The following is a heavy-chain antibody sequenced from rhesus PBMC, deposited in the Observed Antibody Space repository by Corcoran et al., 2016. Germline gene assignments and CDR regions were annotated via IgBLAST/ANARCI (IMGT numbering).Heavy chain of an antibody. Sequence: QVQLQESGPGLVKPSETLSLTCAVSGASISSYWWSWIRQPPGKGLEWIGESNGTSARTYYNPSLKSRVTISKDASKIQFSLKLSSVTAADTAVYYCATGGSYFYNSLDVWGRGVLVTVSS. J-gene: IGHJ5-2*02. V-gene: IGHV4-80*01. D-gene: IGHD3-16*01. CDR1: GASISSYW. CDR2: SNGTSART. CDR3: ATGGSYFYNSLDV.